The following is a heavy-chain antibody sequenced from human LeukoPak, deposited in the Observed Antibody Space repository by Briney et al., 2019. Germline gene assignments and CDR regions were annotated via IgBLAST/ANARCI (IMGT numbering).Heavy chain of an antibody. CDR3: ARDLSSRDAY. Sequence: GGSLRLSCAASGFTFSSYGMHWVRQAPGKGLEWVAVISYDGSNKYYADSVKGRFTISRDNFKNTLYLQMNSLRAEDTAVYYCARDLSSRDAYWGQGILVTVSP. J-gene: IGHJ4*02. CDR2: ISYDGSNK. V-gene: IGHV3-30*03. D-gene: IGHD2-2*01. CDR1: GFTFSSYG.